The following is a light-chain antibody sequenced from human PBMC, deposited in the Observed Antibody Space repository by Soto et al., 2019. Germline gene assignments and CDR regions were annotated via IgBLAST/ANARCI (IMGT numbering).Light chain of an antibody. CDR3: SSYTSSSTGDV. Sequence: QSVLTQPASVPGSPGQSITISCTVTSSDVGGYNYVSWYQQHPGKAPKLMISDVSNRPSGVSNRFSGSKSGNTASLTISGLQAEDEADYYCSSYTSSSTGDVFGTGTKVTVL. CDR2: DVS. J-gene: IGLJ1*01. V-gene: IGLV2-14*01. CDR1: SSDVGGYNY.